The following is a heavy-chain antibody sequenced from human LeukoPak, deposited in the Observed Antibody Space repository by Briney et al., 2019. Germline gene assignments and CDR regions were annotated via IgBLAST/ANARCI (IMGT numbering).Heavy chain of an antibody. V-gene: IGHV3-74*01. D-gene: IGHD5-18*01. CDR3: ARGGGGNTAMVKGPWFDP. CDR2: INSDGSST. J-gene: IGHJ5*02. CDR1: GFTFSSYW. Sequence: GGSLSLSCAASGFTFSSYWMHWVRQAPGQGLVWVSRINSDGSSTSYADSVKGRFTISRDNAKNTLYLQMNSLRAEDTAVYYCARGGGGNTAMVKGPWFDPWGQGTLVTVSS.